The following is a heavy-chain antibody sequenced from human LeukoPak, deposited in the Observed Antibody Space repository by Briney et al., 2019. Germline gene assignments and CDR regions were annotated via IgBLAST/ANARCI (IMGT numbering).Heavy chain of an antibody. Sequence: ASVKVSCKVSGYTPTELSMHWVRQAPGKGLEWMGGFDPEDGETIYARKFQGRVTMTEDTSTDTAYMGLSSLRSEDTAVYYCATTGTISDFDYWGQGTLVTVSS. CDR2: FDPEDGET. J-gene: IGHJ4*02. V-gene: IGHV1-24*01. CDR1: GYTPTELS. D-gene: IGHD3-9*01. CDR3: ATTGTISDFDY.